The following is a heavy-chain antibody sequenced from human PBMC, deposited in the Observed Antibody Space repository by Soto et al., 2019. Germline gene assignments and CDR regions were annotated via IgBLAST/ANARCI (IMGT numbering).Heavy chain of an antibody. CDR1: GGSLSSSAYS. D-gene: IGHD3-22*01. CDR3: ARELLFYDSDGFSWDDAFDI. J-gene: IGHJ3*02. CDR2: IYQSGST. V-gene: IGHV4-30-2*01. Sequence: QMHLQESGSGLVKPSQTLSLTCAVSGGSLSSSAYSWSWIRQPPGKGLEWIGFIYQSGSTYYNPSLKSRVTMSLDGPKNQFSLILSSVTAADTAVYYCARELLFYDSDGFSWDDAFDIWGQGAMVTVSS.